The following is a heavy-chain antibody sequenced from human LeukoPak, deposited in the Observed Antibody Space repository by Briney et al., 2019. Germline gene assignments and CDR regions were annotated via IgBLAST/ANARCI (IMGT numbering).Heavy chain of an antibody. CDR2: IIPYSGNT. V-gene: IGHV1-18*01. Sequence: GASVKVSCKASGYSFTSYGISWVRQAPGQGLEWMGWIIPYSGNTNYAQKLQGRVTMTTDTSTSTAYMELRSLRSDDTAIYYCARDSVASKHAWFDPWGQGTLVTVSS. J-gene: IGHJ5*02. CDR3: ARDSVASKHAWFDP. CDR1: GYSFTSYG. D-gene: IGHD6-6*01.